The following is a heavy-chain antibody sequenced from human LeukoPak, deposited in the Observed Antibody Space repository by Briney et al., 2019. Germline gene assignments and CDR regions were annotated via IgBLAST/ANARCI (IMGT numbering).Heavy chain of an antibody. CDR3: ASTSGYYYYMDV. J-gene: IGHJ6*03. V-gene: IGHV4-59*11. CDR2: IYYSGST. D-gene: IGHD2-2*01. Sequence: SETLSLTCTVSGGSISSHYWSWIRQPPGKGLEWIGYIYYSGSTNYNPPLKSRVTISVDTSKNQFSLKLSSVTAADTAVYYCASTSGYYYYMDVWGKGTTVTVSS. CDR1: GGSISSHY.